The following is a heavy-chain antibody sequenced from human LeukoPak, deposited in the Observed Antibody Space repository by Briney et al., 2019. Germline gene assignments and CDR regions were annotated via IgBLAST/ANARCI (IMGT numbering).Heavy chain of an antibody. V-gene: IGHV1-69*13. CDR1: GGTFSSYA. CDR3: ARSILGYCSSTSCSKTNYYYYYMDV. Sequence: SVKVSCKASGGTFSSYAISWVRQAPGQGLEWMGGIIPIFGTANYAQKFQGRVTITADESTSTAYMELSSLRSEDTAVYYCARSILGYCSSTSCSKTNYYYYYMDVWGKATTVTVSS. CDR2: IIPIFGTA. J-gene: IGHJ6*03. D-gene: IGHD2-2*01.